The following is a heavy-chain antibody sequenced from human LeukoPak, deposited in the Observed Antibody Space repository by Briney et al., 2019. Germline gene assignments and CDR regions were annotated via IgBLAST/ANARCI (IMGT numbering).Heavy chain of an antibody. Sequence: PSETLSLTCTVSGGSISSYYWSWIRQPPGKGLEWIGYIYYSGSTNYNPSLKSRVTISVDTSKNQFSLKLSSVTAADTAVYYCARDGCSGGSCRGGGSWFDLWGQGTLVTVSS. V-gene: IGHV4-59*01. J-gene: IGHJ5*02. CDR3: ARDGCSGGSCRGGGSWFDL. CDR2: IYYSGST. CDR1: GGSISSYY. D-gene: IGHD2-15*01.